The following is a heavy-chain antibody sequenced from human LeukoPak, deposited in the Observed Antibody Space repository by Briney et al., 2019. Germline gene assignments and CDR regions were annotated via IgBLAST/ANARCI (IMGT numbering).Heavy chain of an antibody. CDR2: ISGSGGST. CDR3: AKEAYVWGSYRYFDY. V-gene: IGHV3-23*01. Sequence: PGGSLRLSCTASGFTFSNYAMSWVRQAPGKGLEWVSAISGSGGSTYYIDSVKGRFTISRDNSKNTLYVQMNSLRAEDTAVYYCAKEAYVWGSYRYFDYWGQGTLVTVSS. D-gene: IGHD3-16*02. J-gene: IGHJ4*02. CDR1: GFTFSNYA.